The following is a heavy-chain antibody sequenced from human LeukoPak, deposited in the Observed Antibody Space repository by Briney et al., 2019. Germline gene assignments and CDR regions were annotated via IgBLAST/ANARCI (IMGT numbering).Heavy chain of an antibody. V-gene: IGHV4-39*01. Sequence: SETLSLTCTVSGGSISSSSYYWGWIRQSPGKGLEWIGSIYYSGSTYYNPSLKSRVTISVDTSKNQFSLKLSSVTAADTAVYYCARLVADSYGFDPWGQGTLVTVSS. J-gene: IGHJ5*02. CDR3: ARLVADSYGFDP. CDR1: GGSISSSSYY. CDR2: IYYSGST. D-gene: IGHD5-18*01.